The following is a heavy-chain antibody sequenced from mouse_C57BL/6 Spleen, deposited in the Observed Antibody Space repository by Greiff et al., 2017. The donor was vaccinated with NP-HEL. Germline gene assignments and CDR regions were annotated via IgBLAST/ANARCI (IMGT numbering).Heavy chain of an antibody. V-gene: IGHV1-52*01. CDR2: IDPSDSET. CDR3: AREKIHYYGSSYVGYFDV. J-gene: IGHJ1*03. CDR1: GYTFTSYW. Sequence: QVQLQQPGAELVRPGSSVKLSCKASGYTFTSYWMHWVKQRPIQGLEWIGNIDPSDSETHYNQKFKDKATLTVDKSSSTAYMQLSSLTSEDSAVYYCAREKIHYYGSSYVGYFDVWGTGTTVTVSS. D-gene: IGHD1-1*01.